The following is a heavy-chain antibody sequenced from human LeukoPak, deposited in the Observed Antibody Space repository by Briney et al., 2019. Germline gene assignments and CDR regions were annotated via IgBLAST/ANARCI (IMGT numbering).Heavy chain of an antibody. D-gene: IGHD3-22*01. V-gene: IGHV3-30*04. Sequence: GGSLRLSCAASGFTFSSYAMHWVRQAPGKGLEWVAVISYDGSNKYYADSVKGRSTISRDNSKNTLYLQMNSLRAEDTAVYYCARRNLIAYYFDYWGQGTLVTASS. CDR2: ISYDGSNK. J-gene: IGHJ4*02. CDR3: ARRNLIAYYFDY. CDR1: GFTFSSYA.